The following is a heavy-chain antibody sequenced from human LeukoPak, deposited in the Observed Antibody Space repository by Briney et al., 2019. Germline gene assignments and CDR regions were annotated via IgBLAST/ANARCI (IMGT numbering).Heavy chain of an antibody. CDR1: GYTFTGYY. Sequence: ASVKVSCKASGYTFTGYYMQWVRQAPGQGLEWMGWINPNSGGTNYAQKFQGWVTMTRDTSISTAYMELSRLRSDDTAVYYCARGGYSSSWYFLSFDYWGQGTLVTVSS. CDR3: ARGGYSSSWYFLSFDY. J-gene: IGHJ4*02. CDR2: INPNSGGT. V-gene: IGHV1-2*04. D-gene: IGHD6-13*01.